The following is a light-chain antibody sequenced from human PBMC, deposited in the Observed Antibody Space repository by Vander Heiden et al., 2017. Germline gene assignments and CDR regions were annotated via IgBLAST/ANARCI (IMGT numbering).Light chain of an antibody. Sequence: SYELIQPPSVSVSPGQTASISCSGDKLGDKYASWYQQKPGQSPVLVIYKDTKRPSGIPERFSGSNSGNTATLIISGTQATDEADYYCQAWDYSTAIFGGGTKVTVL. CDR1: KLGDKY. CDR2: KDT. CDR3: QAWDYSTAI. J-gene: IGLJ2*01. V-gene: IGLV3-1*01.